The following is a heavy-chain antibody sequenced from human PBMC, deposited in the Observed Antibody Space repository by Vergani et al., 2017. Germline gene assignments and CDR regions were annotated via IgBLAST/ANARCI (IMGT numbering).Heavy chain of an antibody. Sequence: EVQLLESGGDLVQPGGSLRLSWAASGFTFNHYAMNWVRQAPGEGVEWVSGISGSGGSTYYAGSVKGRFTISRDSSKNTLYLQMNSLSAGDTAVYYCAKANPRNSGYDYLYYYHAMDVWGQGTTVTVSS. D-gene: IGHD5-12*01. CDR3: AKANPRNSGYDYLYYYHAMDV. CDR1: GFTFNHYA. CDR2: ISGSGGST. V-gene: IGHV3-23*01. J-gene: IGHJ6*02.